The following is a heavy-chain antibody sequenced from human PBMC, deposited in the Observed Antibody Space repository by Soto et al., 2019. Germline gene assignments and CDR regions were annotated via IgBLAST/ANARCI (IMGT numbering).Heavy chain of an antibody. D-gene: IGHD4-17*01. CDR2: IWYDGSNK. CDR1: GFTFSSYV. Sequence: QVQLLESGGGVVQPGRSLRLSCAASGFTFSSYVMHWVRQAPGKGLEWVAVIWYDGSNKYYADSVKGRFTISIDISKNTVYLQMNSLRAEDSAVYYCARDPSMYGDYWGTCRYWGPGTLVTVS. J-gene: IGHJ4*01. V-gene: IGHV3-33*01. CDR3: ARDPSMYGDYWGTCRY.